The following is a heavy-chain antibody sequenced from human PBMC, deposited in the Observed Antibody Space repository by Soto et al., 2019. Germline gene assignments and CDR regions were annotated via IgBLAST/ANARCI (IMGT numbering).Heavy chain of an antibody. CDR2: IYYSGST. J-gene: IGHJ4*02. D-gene: IGHD2-2*01. V-gene: IGHV4-39*01. Sequence: SETLSLTCTVSGGSISSSSYYWGWIRQPPGKGLEWIGSIYYSGSTYYNPSLKSRVTISVDTSKNQFSLKLSSVTAADTAVYYCARRTAGCSSTSCYPPRVFDYWGQGTLVTVSS. CDR1: GGSISSSSYY. CDR3: ARRTAGCSSTSCYPPRVFDY.